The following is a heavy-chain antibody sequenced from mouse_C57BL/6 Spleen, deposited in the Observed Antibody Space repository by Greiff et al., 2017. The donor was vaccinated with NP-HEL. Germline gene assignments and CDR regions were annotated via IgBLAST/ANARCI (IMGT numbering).Heavy chain of an antibody. CDR1: GYSITSGYY. V-gene: IGHV3-6*01. D-gene: IGHD2-4*01. CDR3: ARVYYDYDGSWYFDV. CDR2: ISYDGSN. J-gene: IGHJ1*03. Sequence: EVQLQQSGPGLVKPSQSLSLTCSVTGYSITSGYYWNWIRQFPGNKLEWMGYISYDGSNNYNPSLKNRISITRDTSKNQFFLKLNSVTTEDTATYYCARVYYDYDGSWYFDVWGTGTTVTVSS.